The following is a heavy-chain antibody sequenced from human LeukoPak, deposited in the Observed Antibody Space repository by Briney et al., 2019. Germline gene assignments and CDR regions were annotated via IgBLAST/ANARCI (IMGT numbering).Heavy chain of an antibody. J-gene: IGHJ6*02. Sequence: GGSLRLSCAASGFTFSMYDMHWVRQATGKGLEWVSVIGTAGDIFYPGSVKGRFTISRENAKNSLFLQMNSLRDKDTAVYYCARSSVTMNRGDGKSSYYYYAMDVWGQGTTVTVSS. CDR3: ARSSVTMNRGDGKSSYYYYAMDV. D-gene: IGHD3-10*01. CDR1: GFTFSMYD. V-gene: IGHV3-13*01. CDR2: IGTAGDI.